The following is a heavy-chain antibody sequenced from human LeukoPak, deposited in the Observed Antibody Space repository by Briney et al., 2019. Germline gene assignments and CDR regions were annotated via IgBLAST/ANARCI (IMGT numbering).Heavy chain of an antibody. CDR1: GYTFTIYY. J-gene: IGHJ4*02. CDR3: ARNPPYCTSTSCYNDY. V-gene: IGHV1-2*02. D-gene: IGHD2-2*02. CDR2: INPNSGGT. Sequence: ASVKVSCKASGYTFTIYYMHWVRQAPGQGLEWMGWINPNSGGTSYAQRFQGRVTMTRDTSISTAYMELSGLTSDDTAVYYCARNPPYCTSTSCYNDYWGQGTLVAVSS.